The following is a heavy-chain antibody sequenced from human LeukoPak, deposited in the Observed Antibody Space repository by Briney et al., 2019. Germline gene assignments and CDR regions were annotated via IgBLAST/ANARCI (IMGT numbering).Heavy chain of an antibody. CDR1: GGTFSNYA. CDR3: ARASQDYYGSGSYYRGGDAFDI. V-gene: IGHV1-69*04. CDR2: IIPILGIA. J-gene: IGHJ3*02. D-gene: IGHD3-10*01. Sequence: SVKVSCKASGGTFSNYAIYWVRQAPGQGLEWMGRIIPILGIANYAQKFQGRVTITADKSTSTAYMELSSLRSEDTAVYYCARASQDYYGSGSYYRGGDAFDIWGQGTMVTVSS.